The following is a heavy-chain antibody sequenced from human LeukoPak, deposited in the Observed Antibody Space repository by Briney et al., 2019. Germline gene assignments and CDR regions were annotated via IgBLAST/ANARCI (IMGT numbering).Heavy chain of an antibody. D-gene: IGHD2-15*01. Sequence: ASVKVSCKASGYIVTTHGISWLRRAPGQGLEWMGWINPFNGDTKYPQKFQGRVTMTTDTSTSTAYMEIRSLRFDDTAVYYCTREDCNAGTCYFSVDWGQGTLVTVSS. CDR3: TREDCNAGTCYFSVD. V-gene: IGHV1-18*01. J-gene: IGHJ4*02. CDR2: INPFNGDT. CDR1: GYIVTTHG.